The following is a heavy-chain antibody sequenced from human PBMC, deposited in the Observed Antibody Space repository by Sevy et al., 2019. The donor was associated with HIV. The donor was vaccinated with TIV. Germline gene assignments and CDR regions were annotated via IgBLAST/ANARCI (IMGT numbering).Heavy chain of an antibody. CDR1: GFTFSSYS. Sequence: GGSLRLSCAASGFTFSSYSMNWVRQAPGKGLEWVSSISSSSSYIYYADSVKGRFTISRDNAKNSVYLQMNSLRAEDTAVYYCARDKKYTVTTSSRRWDNYYYYYGMDVWGQGTTVTVSS. J-gene: IGHJ6*02. CDR2: ISSSSSYI. V-gene: IGHV3-21*01. D-gene: IGHD4-4*01. CDR3: ARDKKYTVTTSSRRWDNYYYYYGMDV.